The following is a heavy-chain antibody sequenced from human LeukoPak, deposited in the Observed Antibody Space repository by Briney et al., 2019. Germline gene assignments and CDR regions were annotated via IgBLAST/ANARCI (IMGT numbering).Heavy chain of an antibody. Sequence: GGSLRLSCAASGFTVSSNYMSWVRRAPGKGLEWFSVIYSGGSTYYADSVKGRFTISRDNSKNTLYLQMNNLRAEDTAVYYCAIDIVVVPAAGMDVWGQGTTVTVSS. D-gene: IGHD2-2*01. CDR3: AIDIVVVPAAGMDV. CDR1: GFTVSSNY. V-gene: IGHV3-66*01. CDR2: IYSGGST. J-gene: IGHJ6*02.